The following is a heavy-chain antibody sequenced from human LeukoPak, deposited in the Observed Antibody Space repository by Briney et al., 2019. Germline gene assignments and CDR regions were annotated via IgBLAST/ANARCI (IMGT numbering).Heavy chain of an antibody. CDR1: GYTFTSYG. CDR3: ASGGYGSGMDYYYMDV. V-gene: IGHV1-18*01. CDR2: ISAYNGNT. Sequence: GASVKVSCKASGYTFTSYGISWVRQAPGQGLEWMGWISAYNGNTNYAQKLQGRVTITADESTSTAYMELSSLRSEDTAVYYCASGGYGSGMDYYYMDVWGKGTTVTISS. J-gene: IGHJ6*03. D-gene: IGHD3-10*01.